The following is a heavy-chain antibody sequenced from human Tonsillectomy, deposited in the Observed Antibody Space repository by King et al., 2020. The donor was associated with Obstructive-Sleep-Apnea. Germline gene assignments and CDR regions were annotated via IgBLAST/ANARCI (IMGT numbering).Heavy chain of an antibody. CDR2: IFYSGTT. V-gene: IGHV4-59*01. Sequence: VQLQESGPRLVKPSETLSLTCTVSGDSISSYYWTWIRQPPGKGLEWLGYIFYSGTTNYNPSLKSRVTMSVDTSKKEFSLKLTSVTAADTAVYYCARDWASRRYFDLWGRGTLVTVSS. CDR1: GDSISSYY. J-gene: IGHJ2*01. D-gene: IGHD3-16*01. CDR3: ARDWASRRYFDL.